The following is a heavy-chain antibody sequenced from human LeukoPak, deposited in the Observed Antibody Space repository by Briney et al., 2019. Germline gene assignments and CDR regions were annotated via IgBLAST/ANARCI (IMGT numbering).Heavy chain of an antibody. J-gene: IGHJ4*02. D-gene: IGHD4-17*01. CDR2: TYYRGST. Sequence: SETLSLTCTVSSGSISSYYCSWIRQPPGKGLEWIGYTYYRGSTNYNPSLKSRVTFSVDTSKNQFSLKLNSVTAADTAVYYCARGGDYGDLRYFDYWGQGTLVTVSS. V-gene: IGHV4-59*01. CDR3: ARGGDYGDLRYFDY. CDR1: SGSISSYY.